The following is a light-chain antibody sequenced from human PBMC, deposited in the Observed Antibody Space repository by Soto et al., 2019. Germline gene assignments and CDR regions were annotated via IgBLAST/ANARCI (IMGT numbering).Light chain of an antibody. CDR3: AAWDDSLNGSYV. J-gene: IGLJ1*01. Sequence: SVLTQPPSVSEAPRQRVTISCSGSSSNIGNNAVNWYQQLPGKAPKLLIYYDDLLPSGVSDRFSGSKSGTSASLAISGLQSEDEADYYCAAWDDSLNGSYVFGTGTKLTVL. V-gene: IGLV1-36*01. CDR1: SSNIGNNA. CDR2: YDD.